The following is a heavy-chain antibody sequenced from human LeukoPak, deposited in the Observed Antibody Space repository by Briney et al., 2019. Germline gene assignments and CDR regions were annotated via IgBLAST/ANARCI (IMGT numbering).Heavy chain of an antibody. CDR1: GFTFSSYD. J-gene: IGHJ6*02. D-gene: IGHD1-26*01. V-gene: IGHV3-13*01. CDR2: IGTAGDT. Sequence: GSLRLSCAASGFTFSSYDMHWVRQATGKGLEWVSAIGTAGDTYYPGSVKGRFTISRENAKNSLYLQMNSLRAGDTAVYYCARVSGSSGYGMDVWGQGTTVTVSS. CDR3: ARVSGSSGYGMDV.